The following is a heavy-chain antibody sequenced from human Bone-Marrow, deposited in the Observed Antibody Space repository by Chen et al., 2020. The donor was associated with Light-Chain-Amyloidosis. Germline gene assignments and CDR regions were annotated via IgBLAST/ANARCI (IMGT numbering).Heavy chain of an antibody. J-gene: IGHJ4*02. V-gene: IGHV3-48*03. CDR1: GFTFSSYE. CDR3: ARLAIGCYDY. Sequence: EVQLVETGGGLIQPGESLRLSCAVSGFTFSSYEMNWVRQAPGKGLEWVSYISSSGSTIYYADSVKGRFTISRDNAKNSLYLQMNSLRAEDTAVYYCARLAIGCYDYWGQGTLVTVSS. CDR2: ISSSGSTI. D-gene: IGHD2-8*01.